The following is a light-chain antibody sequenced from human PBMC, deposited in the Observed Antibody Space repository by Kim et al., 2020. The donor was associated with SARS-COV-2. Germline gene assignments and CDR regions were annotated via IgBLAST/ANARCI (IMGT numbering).Light chain of an antibody. V-gene: IGKV3-20*01. J-gene: IGKJ2*04. Sequence: LSPGERATLSCRASQSVRSSYLAWYQQKPGQAPRLLIYGASSRATGIPDRFSGSGSGTDFTLTISRLEPEDFAVYYCQQYGSSPCSFGQGTKLEI. CDR3: QQYGSSPCS. CDR1: QSVRSSY. CDR2: GAS.